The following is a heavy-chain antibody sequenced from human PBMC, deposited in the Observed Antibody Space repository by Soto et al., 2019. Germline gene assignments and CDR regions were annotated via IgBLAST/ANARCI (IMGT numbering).Heavy chain of an antibody. D-gene: IGHD2-21*02. Sequence: QVQLVESGGGVVQPGRSLRLSCAASGFTFSSYGMDWVRQAPGKGLEWVAVISYDGSNKYYAESVKGRSTTSRDRAKNTLYLQMNSLRTEDTAMYYCAKDKTYAGGSKDCGDGFDIWGQGTMVTVSS. CDR3: AKDKTYAGGSKDCGDGFDI. V-gene: IGHV3-30*18. CDR1: GFTFSSYG. J-gene: IGHJ3*02. CDR2: ISYDGSNK.